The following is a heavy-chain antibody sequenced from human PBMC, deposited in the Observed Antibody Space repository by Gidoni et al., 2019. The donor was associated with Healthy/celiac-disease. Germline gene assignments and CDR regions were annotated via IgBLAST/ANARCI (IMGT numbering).Heavy chain of an antibody. CDR3: ARDKYSYGYYYYGMDV. CDR2: ISAYNGNT. D-gene: IGHD5-18*01. J-gene: IGHJ6*02. V-gene: IGHV1-18*01. Sequence: QVQLVQSGAEVKKPGASVKVSCKASGYTFPSYGISWVRQAPGQGLEWMGWISAYNGNTNYAQKLQGRVTMTTDTSTSTAYMELRSLRSDDTAVYYCARDKYSYGYYYYGMDVWGQGTTVTVSS. CDR1: GYTFPSYG.